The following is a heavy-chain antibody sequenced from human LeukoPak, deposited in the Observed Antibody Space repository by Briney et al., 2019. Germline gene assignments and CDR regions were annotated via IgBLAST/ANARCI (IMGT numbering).Heavy chain of an antibody. Sequence: ASVKVSCKASGYTFTGYYMHWVRQAPGQGLEWMGWINPNSGGTNYAQKFQGRVTMTRDTSISTAYMELSRLRSDDTAVYYCARWDSGLVGYYYYMDVWGKGTTVTISS. V-gene: IGHV1-2*02. D-gene: IGHD1-26*01. CDR3: ARWDSGLVGYYYYMDV. J-gene: IGHJ6*03. CDR2: INPNSGGT. CDR1: GYTFTGYY.